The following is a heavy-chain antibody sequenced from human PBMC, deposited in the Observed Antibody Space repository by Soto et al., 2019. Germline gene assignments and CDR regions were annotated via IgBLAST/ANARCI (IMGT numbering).Heavy chain of an antibody. D-gene: IGHD6-6*01. CDR1: GFTFDDYA. CDR2: ISWNSGSI. J-gene: IGHJ3*02. CDR3: AKLELSSYSSSSDTDLGVDAFDI. V-gene: IGHV3-9*01. Sequence: HPGGSLRLSCAASGFTFDDYAMHWVRQAPGKGLEWVSGISWNSGSIGYADSVKGRFTISRDNAKNSLYLQMNSLRAEDTALYYCAKLELSSYSSSSDTDLGVDAFDIWGQGTMVTVSS.